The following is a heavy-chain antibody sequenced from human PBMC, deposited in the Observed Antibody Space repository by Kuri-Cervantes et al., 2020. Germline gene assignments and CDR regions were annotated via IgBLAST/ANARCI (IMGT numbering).Heavy chain of an antibody. J-gene: IGHJ2*01. CDR3: AKDRGIAVAGTGWYFDL. D-gene: IGHD6-19*01. CDR2: IWYDGSNK. V-gene: IGHV3-30*18. CDR1: GFTLDDYA. Sequence: LSLTCAASGFTLDDYAMHWVRQAPGKGLEWVAVIWYDGSNKYYADSVKGRFTISRDNSKNTLYLQMNSLRAEDTAVYYCAKDRGIAVAGTGWYFDLWGRGTLVTVSS.